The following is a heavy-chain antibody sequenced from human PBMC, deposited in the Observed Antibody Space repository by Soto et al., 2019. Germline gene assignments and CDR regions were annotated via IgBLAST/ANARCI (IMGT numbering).Heavy chain of an antibody. CDR1: GYTFTSYG. V-gene: IGHV1-18*01. Sequence: GASVKVSCKASGYTFTSYGISWVRQAPGQGLEWMGWISAYNGNTNYAQKLQGRVTMTTDTSTSTAYMELRSLRSDDTAVYYCAWGDYDILTGPQRDAFDIWGQGTMVTVSS. CDR2: ISAYNGNT. J-gene: IGHJ3*02. D-gene: IGHD3-9*01. CDR3: AWGDYDILTGPQRDAFDI.